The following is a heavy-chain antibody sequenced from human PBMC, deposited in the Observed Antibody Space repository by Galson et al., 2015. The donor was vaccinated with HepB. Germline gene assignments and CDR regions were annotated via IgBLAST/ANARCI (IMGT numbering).Heavy chain of an antibody. Sequence: SVKVSCKASGYTFTGYYMHWVRQAPGQGLEWMGWINPNSGGKNYAQKFQGRVTMTRDTSISTAYMELSRLRSDDTAVYYCARLVWFGELLSLDVPWVGQTAVGWFDPWGQGTLVTVSS. V-gene: IGHV1-2*02. CDR2: INPNSGGK. D-gene: IGHD3-10*01. J-gene: IGHJ5*02. CDR1: GYTFTGYY. CDR3: ARLVWFGELLSLDVPWVGQTAVGWFDP.